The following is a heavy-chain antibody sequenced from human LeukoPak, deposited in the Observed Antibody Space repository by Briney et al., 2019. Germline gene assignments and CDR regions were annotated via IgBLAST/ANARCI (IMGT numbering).Heavy chain of an antibody. CDR2: IYTSWST. D-gene: IGHD1-1*01. Sequence: SETLSLTCTVSGGTISSYYWSWIRQPAGKGLEGIGRIYTSWSTNYNPSLKSRVTMSVDTSKNPFSLKLSSVTAADTAVYYCARGSRLYYYYGMDVWGQGTTVTVSS. CDR1: GGTISSYY. J-gene: IGHJ6*02. CDR3: ARGSRLYYYYGMDV. V-gene: IGHV4-4*07.